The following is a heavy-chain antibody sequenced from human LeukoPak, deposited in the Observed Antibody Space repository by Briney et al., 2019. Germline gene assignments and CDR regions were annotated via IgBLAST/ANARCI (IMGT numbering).Heavy chain of an antibody. CDR1: GFTFRNYT. CDR3: ARDLTGDRSWYFDL. V-gene: IGHV3-30-3*01. D-gene: IGHD1-20*01. J-gene: IGHJ2*01. Sequence: QPGRCLRHSPAPSGFTFRNYTMRWVCQAPRKGLEWVAVISYDGINKYYADAVKGRFPIPRDNSKNTLYLQMNSLRAEDTAVFYCARDLTGDRSWYFDLWGRGTLVSVSS. CDR2: ISYDGINK.